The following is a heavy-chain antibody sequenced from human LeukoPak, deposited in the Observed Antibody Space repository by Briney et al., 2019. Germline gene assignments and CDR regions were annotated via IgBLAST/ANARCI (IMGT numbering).Heavy chain of an antibody. D-gene: IGHD3-10*01. CDR2: IYYSGST. V-gene: IGHV4-39*07. CDR1: GGSICSSNFY. J-gene: IGHJ4*02. Sequence: SETLSLTCTVSGGSICSSNFYWGWIRQPPGKGLEWIGSIYYSGSTYYNPSLKSRVSISVDTSKNQFSLKLSSVTAADTAVYYCARDARVQKWFGELLKTTTYYFDYWGQGTLVTVSS. CDR3: ARDARVQKWFGELLKTTTYYFDY.